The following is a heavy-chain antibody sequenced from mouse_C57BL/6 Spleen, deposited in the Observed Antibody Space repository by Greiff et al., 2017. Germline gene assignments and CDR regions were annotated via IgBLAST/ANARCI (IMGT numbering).Heavy chain of an antibody. D-gene: IGHD1-1*01. V-gene: IGHV1-54*01. Sequence: QVQLQQSGAELVRPGTSVKVSCKDSGYAFTNYLIEWVKQRPGQGLEWIGVINPGSGGTNYNEKFKGKATLTADKSSSTAYMQLSSLTSEDSAVYFCARGEDYYGSSYDWFAYWGQGTLVTVSA. CDR3: ARGEDYYGSSYDWFAY. CDR2: INPGSGGT. CDR1: GYAFTNYL. J-gene: IGHJ3*01.